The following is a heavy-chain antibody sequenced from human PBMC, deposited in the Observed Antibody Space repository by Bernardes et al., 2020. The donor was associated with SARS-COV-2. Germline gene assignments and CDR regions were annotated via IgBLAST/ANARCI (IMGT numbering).Heavy chain of an antibody. CDR2: IYYSGST. CDR1: GGSISSYY. D-gene: IGHD6-6*01. V-gene: IGHV4-59*08. CDR3: ARSEYSSSNEMDY. J-gene: IGHJ4*02. Sequence: SETLSLTCTVSGGSISSYYWSWIRQPPGKGLEWIGYIYYSGSTNYNPSLKSRVTISVDTSKNQFSLKLSSVTAADTAVYYCARSEYSSSNEMDYWGQGTLVTVSS.